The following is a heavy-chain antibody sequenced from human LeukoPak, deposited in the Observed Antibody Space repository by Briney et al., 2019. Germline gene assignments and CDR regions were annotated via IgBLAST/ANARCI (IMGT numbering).Heavy chain of an antibody. V-gene: IGHV3-30*09. D-gene: IGHD3-22*01. CDR3: ASNFYDVGGYYYRTPVQY. J-gene: IGHJ4*02. CDR1: RFTFTTFSDYV. Sequence: GGSLRLSCAASRFTFTTFSDYVMHWARQAPGKGLEWVAAVSYDGGSEYYADSVKGRFAVSRDNSKDTLYLQMRSLRPEDTAVYYCASNFYDVGGYYYRTPVQYWGQGTPVTVSS. CDR2: VSYDGGSE.